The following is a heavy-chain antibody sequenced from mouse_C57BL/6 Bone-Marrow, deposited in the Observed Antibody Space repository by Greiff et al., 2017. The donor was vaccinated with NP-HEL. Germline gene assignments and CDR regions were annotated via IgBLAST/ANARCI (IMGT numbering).Heavy chain of an antibody. V-gene: IGHV1-55*01. CDR3: ARYSITTVVAVDY. CDR1: GYTFTSYW. D-gene: IGHD1-1*01. Sequence: QVQLQQPGAELVKPGASVKMSCKASGYTFTSYWITWVKQRPGQGLEWIGDIYPGSGSTNYNEKFKSKATLTVDTSSSTAYMQLSSLTSEDSAVYSCARYSITTVVAVDYWGQGTTLTVSS. CDR2: IYPGSGST. J-gene: IGHJ2*01.